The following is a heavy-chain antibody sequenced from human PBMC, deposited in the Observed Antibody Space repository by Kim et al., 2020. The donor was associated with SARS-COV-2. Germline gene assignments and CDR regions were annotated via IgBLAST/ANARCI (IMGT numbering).Heavy chain of an antibody. J-gene: IGHJ6*02. CDR1: GFTFSSYA. Sequence: GGSLRLSCAASGFTFSSYAMHWVRQAPGKGLEWVAVISYDGSNKYYADSVKGRFTISRDNSKNTLYLQMNSLRAEDTAVYYCARDGGILTGYYDYYYYGMDVWGQVTTVTVSS. CDR3: ARDGGILTGYYDYYYYGMDV. V-gene: IGHV3-30*04. CDR2: ISYDGSNK. D-gene: IGHD3-9*01.